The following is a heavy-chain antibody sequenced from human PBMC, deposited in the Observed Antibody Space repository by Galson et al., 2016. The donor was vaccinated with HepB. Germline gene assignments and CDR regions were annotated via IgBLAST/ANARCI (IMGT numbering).Heavy chain of an antibody. CDR2: IYNSGNT. D-gene: IGHD3-16*02. J-gene: IGHJ3*02. CDR3: ARAASLLTSGGVVVQSESGFEI. V-gene: IGHV4-31*03. CDR1: GGSINNGGFH. Sequence: TLSLTCTVSGGSINNGGFHWNWIRQDPGKGLEWMGYIYNSGNTYYNPPLRSRLTISLDTSKNQFSLRLTSVTAADTAVYYCARAASLLTSGGVVVQSESGFEIWGQGTMVTVSS.